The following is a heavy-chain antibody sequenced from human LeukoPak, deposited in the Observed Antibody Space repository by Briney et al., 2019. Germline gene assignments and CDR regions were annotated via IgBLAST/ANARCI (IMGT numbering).Heavy chain of an antibody. CDR3: ARSITSSWYGDFQH. CDR1: GGSMSGYF. Sequence: SETLSLTCTVSGGSMSGYFWSWIRQPPGKGLEWIGYIYYSGSTNYNPSLKSRVTISVDTSKNQFSLKLSSVTAADTAVYYCARSITSSWYGDFQHWGQGTLVTASS. D-gene: IGHD6-13*01. CDR2: IYYSGST. J-gene: IGHJ1*01. V-gene: IGHV4-59*01.